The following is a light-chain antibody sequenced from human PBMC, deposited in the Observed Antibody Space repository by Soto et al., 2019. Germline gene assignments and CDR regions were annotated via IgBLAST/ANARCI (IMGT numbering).Light chain of an antibody. V-gene: IGKV1-5*01. Sequence: DIQMTQSPSTLSASVGDRVTITCRASQSISSWLAWYQQKPGKVPKLLILDASTLESGAQSRFSGSGSGSEFSLTISSLQPDDFATYYCQQYNSYPYTFGQGTKLQIK. CDR1: QSISSW. CDR2: DAS. J-gene: IGKJ2*01. CDR3: QQYNSYPYT.